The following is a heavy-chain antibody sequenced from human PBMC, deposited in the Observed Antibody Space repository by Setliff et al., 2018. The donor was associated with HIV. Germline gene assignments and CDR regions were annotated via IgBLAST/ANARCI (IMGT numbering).Heavy chain of an antibody. V-gene: IGHV1-2*02. Sequence: ASVKVSCKASGYTFSGYYMHWVRQAPGQGLEWMGWINPNSGGTNYAQKFQGRVTMTRDTSISTAYMELSRLRSDDTAVYYWARGDIIAVPAAIDMDVWGKGTTGTV. J-gene: IGHJ6*03. D-gene: IGHD2-2*01. CDR2: INPNSGGT. CDR3: ARGDIIAVPAAIDMDV. CDR1: GYTFSGYY.